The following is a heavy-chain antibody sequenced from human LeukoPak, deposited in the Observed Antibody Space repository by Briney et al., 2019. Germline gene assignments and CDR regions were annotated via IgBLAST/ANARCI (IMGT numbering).Heavy chain of an antibody. J-gene: IGHJ5*02. CDR3: ARYSSSWLGGDNWFDP. V-gene: IGHV4-39*01. CDR2: IYYSGST. Sequence: SETLSLTCAVYGGSFSGYYWGWIRQPPGKGLEWIGSIYYSGSTYYNPSLKSRVTISVDTSKNQFSLKLSSVTAADTAVYYCARYSSSWLGGDNWFDPWGQGTLVTVSS. D-gene: IGHD6-13*01. CDR1: GGSFSGYY.